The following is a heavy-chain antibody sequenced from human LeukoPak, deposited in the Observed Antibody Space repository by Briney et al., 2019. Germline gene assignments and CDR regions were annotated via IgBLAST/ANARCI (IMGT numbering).Heavy chain of an antibody. CDR1: GSTFTSYY. CDR2: INPSLAST. CDR3: ARDFSPTYCSSTSCYGGGAFDI. Sequence: ASVKVCCQASGSTFTSYYMHWVRQAPGQGLEWMRVINPSLASTSYAEKFQGRVTMTRDTSTSTVYMKLSSLISEDTAVYYCARDFSPTYCSSTSCYGGGAFDIWGQGTMVTVSS. D-gene: IGHD2-2*01. V-gene: IGHV1-46*01. J-gene: IGHJ3*02.